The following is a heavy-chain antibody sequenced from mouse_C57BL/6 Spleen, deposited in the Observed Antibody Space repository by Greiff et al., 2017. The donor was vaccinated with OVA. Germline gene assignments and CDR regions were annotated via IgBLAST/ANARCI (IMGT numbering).Heavy chain of an antibody. V-gene: IGHV10-1*01. D-gene: IGHD2-4*01. Sequence: EVMLVESGGGLVQPKGSLKLSCAASGFSFNTYAMNWVRQAPGKGLEWVARIRSKSNNYATYYADSVKDRFTISRDDSESMLYLQMNNLKTEDTAMYYCVRDYYDYAWFAYWGQGTLVTVSA. J-gene: IGHJ3*01. CDR2: IRSKSNNYAT. CDR1: GFSFNTYA. CDR3: VRDYYDYAWFAY.